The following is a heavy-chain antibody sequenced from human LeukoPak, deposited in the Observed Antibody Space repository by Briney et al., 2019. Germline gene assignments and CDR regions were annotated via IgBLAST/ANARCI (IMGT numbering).Heavy chain of an antibody. CDR3: ARDGRGYSGYDFRYFDY. J-gene: IGHJ4*02. V-gene: IGHV1-69*06. CDR1: GGTFSSYA. CDR2: IIPIFGTA. D-gene: IGHD5-12*01. Sequence: SVKVSCKASGGTFSSYAISWVRQAPGQGLEWMGGIIPIFGTANYAQKFQGRVTITADKSTSTAYMELSSLTSDDTAVYYCARDGRGYSGYDFRYFDYWGQGTLVTVSS.